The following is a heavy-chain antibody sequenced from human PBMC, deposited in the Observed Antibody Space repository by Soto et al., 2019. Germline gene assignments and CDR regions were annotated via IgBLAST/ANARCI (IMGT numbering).Heavy chain of an antibody. CDR2: IYYSGST. D-gene: IGHD2-8*01. Sequence: QVQLQESGPGLVKPSETLSLTCTVSGGSISSYYWRWIRQPPGKGLEWIGYIYYSGSTNYNPSLKSRVTISVDTSNNQFSLKLSSVTAADTAVYYCARTSRVYNWFDPWGQGTLVVVSS. V-gene: IGHV4-59*08. J-gene: IGHJ5*02. CDR3: ARTSRVYNWFDP. CDR1: GGSISSYY.